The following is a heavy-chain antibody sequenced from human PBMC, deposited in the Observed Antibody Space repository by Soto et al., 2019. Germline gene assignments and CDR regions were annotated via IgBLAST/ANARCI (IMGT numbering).Heavy chain of an antibody. V-gene: IGHV3-33*01. D-gene: IGHD2-2*01. Sequence: HPGGSLRLSCAASGFAFSSYGMHWVRQAPGKGLEWLAVIWHDGSNQYYADSVKGRFTVSRDNAKNTLYLQLNSLRAEDTAVYYCARDRETVLVPVDDLDWFDPWGQGTLVTVSS. CDR1: GFAFSSYG. CDR3: ARDRETVLVPVDDLDWFDP. J-gene: IGHJ5*02. CDR2: IWHDGSNQ.